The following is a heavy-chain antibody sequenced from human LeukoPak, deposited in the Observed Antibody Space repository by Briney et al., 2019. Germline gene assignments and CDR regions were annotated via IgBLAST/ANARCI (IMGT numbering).Heavy chain of an antibody. CDR2: INWNGGST. CDR3: ARDDYSLIHDY. CDR1: GFTFDDYG. Sequence: GGSLRLSCAASGFTFDDYGMSWVRQAPGKGLEWVSGINWNGGSTGYADSVRGRFTISRDNAKNSLYLQMNSLRAEDTALYYCARDDYSLIHDYWGQGTLVTVSS. V-gene: IGHV3-20*04. J-gene: IGHJ4*02. D-gene: IGHD4-11*01.